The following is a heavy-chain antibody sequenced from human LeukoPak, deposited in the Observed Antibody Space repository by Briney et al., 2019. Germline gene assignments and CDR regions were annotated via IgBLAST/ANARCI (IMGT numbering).Heavy chain of an antibody. V-gene: IGHV3-74*01. CDR1: GFTFSNYF. D-gene: IGHD2-21*01. CDR3: ARGKGGGYSRSLDY. Sequence: GGSLRLSCAASGFTFSNYFMHWVRQAPGKGLVWVSRINSDGSSTNYADSVKGRFTISRDNAKNTLYLQVNSLRAEDTAVYYCARGKGGGYSRSLDYWGQGTLVTVSS. CDR2: INSDGSST. J-gene: IGHJ4*02.